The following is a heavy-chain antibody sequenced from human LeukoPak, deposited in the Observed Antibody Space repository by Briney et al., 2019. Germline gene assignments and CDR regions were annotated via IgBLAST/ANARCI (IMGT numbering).Heavy chain of an antibody. J-gene: IGHJ4*02. Sequence: ASVKVSCKASGYTFTHYALIWVRQAPGQGLEWMGWINTNTGNPTYAQGFTERFVFSLDTSVSTAYLQISSLKAEDTAVYYCAREGVAGIDYWGQGTPVTVSS. CDR1: GYTFTHYA. CDR2: INTNTGNP. CDR3: AREGVAGIDY. V-gene: IGHV7-4-1*02. D-gene: IGHD6-19*01.